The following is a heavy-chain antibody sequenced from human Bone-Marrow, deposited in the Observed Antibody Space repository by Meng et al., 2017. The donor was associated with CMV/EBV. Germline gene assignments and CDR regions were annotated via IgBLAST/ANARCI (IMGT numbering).Heavy chain of an antibody. D-gene: IGHD2-2*03. CDR3: ARSLGLATVWMHYYYGMDV. CDR1: GGTFSSYA. CDR2: IIPIFGTA. V-gene: IGHV1-69*05. J-gene: IGHJ6*04. Sequence: SVKVSCKASGGTFSSYAISWVRQAPGQGLEWMGGIIPIFGTANYAQKFQGRVTITTDESTSTAYMELSSLRSEDTAVYYCARSLGLATVWMHYYYGMDVWGKGTTVTVSS.